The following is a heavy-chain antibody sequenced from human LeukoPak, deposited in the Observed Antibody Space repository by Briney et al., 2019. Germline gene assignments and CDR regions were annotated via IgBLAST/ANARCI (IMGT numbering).Heavy chain of an antibody. CDR2: IRGSGGST. Sequence: PGGSLRLSCAASGFTFSSYAMSWVRQAPGEGLEWVSAIRGSGGSTYYADSVTGRFTPSRDNSKNTLYLQMNSLRAEDTAVYYCAKDRCSNGIGCYYYYMDVWGKGTTVTISS. J-gene: IGHJ6*03. D-gene: IGHD2-8*01. CDR1: GFTFSSYA. V-gene: IGHV3-23*01. CDR3: AKDRCSNGIGCYYYYMDV.